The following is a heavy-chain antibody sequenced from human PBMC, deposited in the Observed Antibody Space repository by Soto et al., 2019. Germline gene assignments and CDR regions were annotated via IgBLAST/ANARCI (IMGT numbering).Heavy chain of an antibody. V-gene: IGHV3-7*04. CDR2: IKQDGTEK. D-gene: IGHD6-19*01. CDR1: GFTFSSYW. Sequence: EVQLVESGGGLVQPGGSLRLSCAASGFTFSSYWMNWVRQAPGKGLEWVANIKQDGTEKYYVDSVKDRFTISRDNAKSSLHLQLNSLRADDTAVYYCAGGTGCFIGDWGQGTLVTVSS. J-gene: IGHJ4*02. CDR3: AGGTGCFIGD.